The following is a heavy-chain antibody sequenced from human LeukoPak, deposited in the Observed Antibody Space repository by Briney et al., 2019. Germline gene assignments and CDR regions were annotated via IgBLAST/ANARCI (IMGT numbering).Heavy chain of an antibody. V-gene: IGHV3-9*01. D-gene: IGHD3-10*01. CDR1: GFTFDDYA. CDR2: ISWNSGSI. J-gene: IGHJ4*02. CDR3: AKLVRWPKGGDDY. Sequence: GGSLRLSCAASGFTFDDYAMHWVRQAPGKGLEWVSGISWNSGSIGYADSVKGRFTISRDNAKNSLYLQMNSLRAEDTALYYCAKLVRWPKGGDDYWGQGTLVTVSS.